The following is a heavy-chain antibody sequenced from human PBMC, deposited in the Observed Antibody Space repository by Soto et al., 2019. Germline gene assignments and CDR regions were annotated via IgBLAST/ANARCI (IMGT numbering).Heavy chain of an antibody. D-gene: IGHD1-26*01. V-gene: IGHV5-51*01. Sequence: EVQLVQSGAEMKNPGESLKISCKGSGYNFSNYWIAWVRQMPGKGLEYMGIIYPGDSDTRYSPAFQGQITFSADKSISTAYLELSSLKASDTAIYYCARHFSVSRIAPSIIWGQGTMVTVSS. CDR1: GYNFSNYW. J-gene: IGHJ3*02. CDR3: ARHFSVSRIAPSII. CDR2: IYPGDSDT.